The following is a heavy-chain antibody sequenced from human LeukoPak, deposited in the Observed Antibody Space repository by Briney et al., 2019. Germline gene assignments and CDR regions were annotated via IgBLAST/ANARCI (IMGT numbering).Heavy chain of an antibody. CDR2: IRSKAYGGTR. CDR3: TTYGTWIDY. J-gene: IGHJ4*02. CDR1: GLASGDYP. V-gene: IGHV3-49*03. Sequence: GGSLRLSCSTFGLASGDYPITWLRQAPGKALKWVGFIRSKAYGGTRDYAASIQGRFTISRDDSKNIAYLQMSSLKTEDTAIYYCTTYGTWIDYWGQGTLVTVSS. D-gene: IGHD1-1*01.